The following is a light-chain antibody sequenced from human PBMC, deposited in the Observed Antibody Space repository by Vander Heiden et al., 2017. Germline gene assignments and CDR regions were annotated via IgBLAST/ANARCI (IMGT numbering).Light chain of an antibody. CDR2: QNK. V-gene: IGLV3-1*01. CDR1: KLGDKY. CDR3: HAWDSSTGAGFVV. Sequence: ERTQPPSGCVPSGQKASISCSGDKLGDKYTIWYHQKPGQSPVLVIYQNKKRPAGIPWRFSGSCFCNTATLTISGTQAMDEADYFCHAWDSSTGAGFVVFGGGTKLTVL. J-gene: IGLJ2*01.